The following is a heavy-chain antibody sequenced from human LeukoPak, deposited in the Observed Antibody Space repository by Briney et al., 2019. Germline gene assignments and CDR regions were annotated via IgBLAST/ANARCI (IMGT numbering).Heavy chain of an antibody. D-gene: IGHD3-22*01. CDR2: INPNSGGT. J-gene: IGHJ4*02. V-gene: IGHV1-2*02. CDR1: GYTFTGYY. CDR3: ARGIGSYYYDSSGYYSGY. Sequence: ASVKVSCKASGYTFTGYYMHWVRQAPGQGLEWMGWINPNSGGTNYAQKFQGRVTMTRDTSISTAYMELSRLRSDDTAVYYCARGIGSYYYDSSGYYSGYWGQETLVTVSS.